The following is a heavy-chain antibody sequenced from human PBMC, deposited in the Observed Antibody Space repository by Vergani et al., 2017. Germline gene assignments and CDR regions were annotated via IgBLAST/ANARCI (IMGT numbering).Heavy chain of an antibody. D-gene: IGHD3-10*01. V-gene: IGHV3-23*01. CDR1: EFTFSNYA. Sequence: EVQFLDSVGGLLQPGGSLRLTCAASEFTFSNYAMNWVRQAPGKGLEWFSGISGSGVSAYYTDSVKGRFTISRDNSKNMLFLQMNNLRTEDTAIYYCVKSSSEHRLRWFGGVYDYWGRGTLVTVSS. CDR3: VKSSSEHRLRWFGGVYDY. J-gene: IGHJ4*02. CDR2: ISGSGVSA.